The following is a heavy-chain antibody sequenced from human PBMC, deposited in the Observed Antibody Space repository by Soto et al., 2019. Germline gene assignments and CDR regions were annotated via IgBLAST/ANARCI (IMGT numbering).Heavy chain of an antibody. D-gene: IGHD1-26*01. J-gene: IGHJ4*02. V-gene: IGHV3-23*01. CDR2: ISGSGYT. CDR3: AKDQESGTYGGAYDFDH. Sequence: EVQLLESGGGLVQPGGSLRLSCVASGFTFNNYALSWVRQAPGKGLEWVSGISGSGYTYYADSVKGRFTISRDFSKNTVYLQMNSLRAEDTALYYCAKDQESGTYGGAYDFDHWGQGSLVTVSS. CDR1: GFTFNNYA.